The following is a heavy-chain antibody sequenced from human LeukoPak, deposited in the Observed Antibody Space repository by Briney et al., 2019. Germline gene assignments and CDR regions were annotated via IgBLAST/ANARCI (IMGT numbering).Heavy chain of an antibody. J-gene: IGHJ2*01. CDR3: AKWRSIVATSYFDL. Sequence: GGSLRLSCAASGFTFTSYGMYWVRQAPGKGLERLAFIRYDGSNKYYADSVKGRFTISRDNSKNTLYLQMNSLRAEDTAVYYCAKWRSIVATSYFDLWGRGTLVTVSS. D-gene: IGHD5-12*01. CDR2: IRYDGSNK. V-gene: IGHV3-30*02. CDR1: GFTFTSYG.